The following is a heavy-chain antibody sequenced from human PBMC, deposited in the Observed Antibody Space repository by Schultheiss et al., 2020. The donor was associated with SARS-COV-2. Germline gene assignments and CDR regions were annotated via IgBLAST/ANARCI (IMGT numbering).Heavy chain of an antibody. CDR3: ARDIDAARILIYYYGMDV. D-gene: IGHD6-6*01. J-gene: IGHJ6*02. V-gene: IGHV3-30*03. CDR1: GFTFSSYG. Sequence: GGSLRLSCAASGFTFSSYGMHWVRQAPGKGLEWVAVISYDGSNKYYADSVKGRFTISRDNSKNTLYLQMNSLRAEDTAVYYCARDIDAARILIYYYGMDVWGQGTTVTVSS. CDR2: ISYDGSNK.